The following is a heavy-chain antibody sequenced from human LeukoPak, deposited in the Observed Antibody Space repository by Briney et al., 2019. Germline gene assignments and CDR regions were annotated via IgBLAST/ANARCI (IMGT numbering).Heavy chain of an antibody. CDR2: ISGSGGST. J-gene: IGHJ3*02. CDR3: AKDSPYCYDSSGYYFDAFDI. D-gene: IGHD3-22*01. CDR1: GFTFSSYA. V-gene: IGHV3-23*01. Sequence: GGSLRLSCDASGFTFSSYAMSWVRQAPGKGLEWVSTISGSGGSTYYADSVKGRFTISRDNSKNTLYLQMNSLRAEDTAVYYCAKDSPYCYDSSGYYFDAFDIWGQGTMVTVSS.